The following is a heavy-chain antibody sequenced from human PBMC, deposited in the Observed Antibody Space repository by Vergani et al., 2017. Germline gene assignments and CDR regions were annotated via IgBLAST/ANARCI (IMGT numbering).Heavy chain of an antibody. CDR2: TRNKANSYTT. V-gene: IGHV3-72*01. D-gene: IGHD2-2*01. J-gene: IGHJ3*02. Sequence: EVQLVESGGGLVQPGGSLRLSCAASGFTFSDHYMDWVRQAPGKGLEWVCRTRNKANSYTTEYAASVKGRFTISRDDSKNSLYLQMNSLKIEDTAVYYCARLGYCSSTTCPQAFDIWGQGTMVTVSS. CDR3: ARLGYCSSTTCPQAFDI. CDR1: GFTFSDHY.